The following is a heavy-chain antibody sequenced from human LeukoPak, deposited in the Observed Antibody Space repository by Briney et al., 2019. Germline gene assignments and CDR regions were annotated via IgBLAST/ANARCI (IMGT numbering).Heavy chain of an antibody. V-gene: IGHV3-21*01. Sequence: GGALRVSRAASGFTFSSYSMNWVRQAPGKGLEGVSYISSSSYIYYIDSVTGRFTISTDNAKNSMNLQMKSLKAEDTAVYYGARVTKRAQGHVTCYFDYWGQGTLVTVSS. CDR2: ISSSSYI. J-gene: IGHJ4*02. CDR1: GFTFSSYS. CDR3: ARVTKRAQGHVTCYFDY. D-gene: IGHD2/OR15-2a*01.